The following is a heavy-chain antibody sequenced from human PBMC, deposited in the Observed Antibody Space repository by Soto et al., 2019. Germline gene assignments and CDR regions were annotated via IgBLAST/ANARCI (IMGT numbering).Heavy chain of an antibody. V-gene: IGHV3-33*01. J-gene: IGHJ4*02. CDR1: GFTFRGYG. CDR2: IWYDGSSA. CDR3: ARDNRYYGSGSIDY. Sequence: QVQLVESGGGVVQPGRSLRLSCAASGFTFRGYGMHWGRQAPGKGLEWVAVIWYDGSSADYADSVKGRFTISRDNSKSTVYLQMNSLRGEDTAVYYCARDNRYYGSGSIDYWGQGTLVTVSS. D-gene: IGHD3-10*01.